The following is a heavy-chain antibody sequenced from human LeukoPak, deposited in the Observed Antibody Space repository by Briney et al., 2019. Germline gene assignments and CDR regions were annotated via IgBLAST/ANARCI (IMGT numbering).Heavy chain of an antibody. Sequence: GASVKVSCKASGYGFTSYGITWVRQAPGQGLEWMGWTSAYNGNTNYAQKLQGRVTLTTDTSTSTAYMELRSLRSDDTAVYYCAREGYCSGGTCYSTMNWFDPWGQGTLVTVSS. D-gene: IGHD2-15*01. CDR1: GYGFTSYG. CDR3: AREGYCSGGTCYSTMNWFDP. V-gene: IGHV1-18*01. J-gene: IGHJ5*02. CDR2: TSAYNGNT.